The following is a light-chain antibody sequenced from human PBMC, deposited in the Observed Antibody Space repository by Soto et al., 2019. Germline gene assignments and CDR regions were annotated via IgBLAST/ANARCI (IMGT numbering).Light chain of an antibody. CDR1: QDIGNS. J-gene: IGKJ3*01. CDR3: QQSDHLPL. V-gene: IGKV1-33*01. CDR2: DAY. Sequence: DIQMTQSPPSLSASVGDRVTITCQASQDIGNSLNWFQHKPGKAPNLVIYDAYNLEIGVPSRFSGSGSVTDFTFTITSLRPEDIATYYCQQSDHLPLFGPGTKVESK.